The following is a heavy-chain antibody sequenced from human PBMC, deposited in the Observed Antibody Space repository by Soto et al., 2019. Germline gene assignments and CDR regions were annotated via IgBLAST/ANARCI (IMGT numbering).Heavy chain of an antibody. CDR3: ARTRMTTTTRDHGMDV. CDR2: VSFDGSNE. CDR1: GVTFSRYA. J-gene: IGHJ6*02. Sequence: QVQLVESGGGVVQPGGSLRLSCSASGVTFSRYAMHWVRQAPGEGLDWVAVVSFDGSNEYYAESVRGRFTISRDTSKNTLYLQMNSLRPEDTAVYFWARTRMTTTTRDHGMDVGGRGPTVTVSS. D-gene: IGHD4-17*01. V-gene: IGHV3-30-3*01.